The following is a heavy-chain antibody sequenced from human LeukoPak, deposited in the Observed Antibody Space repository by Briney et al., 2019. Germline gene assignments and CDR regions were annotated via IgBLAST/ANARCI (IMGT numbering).Heavy chain of an antibody. CDR2: INPNSGIT. CDR3: ARAQSLTAPAGTFANS. CDR1: GYTFTDYF. Sequence: ASVKVSRKASGYTFTDYFLHWVRRAPGQGFEWMGWINPNSGITYYTQTFQGRVTMTRDTSISTAYMELSSLRSDDTAVYYCARAQSLTAPAGTFANSWGQGTLVTVSS. V-gene: IGHV1-2*02. J-gene: IGHJ4*02. D-gene: IGHD6-13*01.